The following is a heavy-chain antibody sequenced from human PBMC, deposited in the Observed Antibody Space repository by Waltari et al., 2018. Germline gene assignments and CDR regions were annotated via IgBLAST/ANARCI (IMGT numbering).Heavy chain of an antibody. J-gene: IGHJ1*01. CDR3: AHIATLFSSSCRYFQH. Sequence: QITLKESGPTLVKPTQTLTLTCTFSGFSLSPSGVGVGWIRQPPGKALEWLALIYWNDDKRYSPSLKSRLTITKDTSKNQVVLTMTNMDPVDTATYYCAHIATLFSSSCRYFQHWGQGTLVTVSS. D-gene: IGHD6-13*01. CDR1: GFSLSPSGVG. CDR2: IYWNDDK. V-gene: IGHV2-5*01.